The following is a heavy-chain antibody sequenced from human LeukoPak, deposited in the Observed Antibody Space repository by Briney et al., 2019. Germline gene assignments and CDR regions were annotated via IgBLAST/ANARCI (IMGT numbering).Heavy chain of an antibody. CDR2: IIPIFGTA. CDR3: ARHDRYYYDSSGYYRDHYYYYGMDV. Sequence: SVKVSCKASGGTFSSYAVSWVRQATGQGLEWMGGIIPIFGTANYAQKFQGRVTITADESTSTAYMELSSLRSEDTAVYYCARHDRYYYDSSGYYRDHYYYYGMDVWGQGITVTVSS. D-gene: IGHD3-22*01. J-gene: IGHJ6*02. CDR1: GGTFSSYA. V-gene: IGHV1-69*13.